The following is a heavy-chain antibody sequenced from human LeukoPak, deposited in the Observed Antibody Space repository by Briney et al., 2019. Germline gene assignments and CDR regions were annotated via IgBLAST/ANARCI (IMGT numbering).Heavy chain of an antibody. CDR3: ARASYGSGSYYHSQDY. J-gene: IGHJ4*02. CDR1: GFTFSTYW. Sequence: GSLRLSCAASGFTFSTYWMSWVRQAPGKGLEWVANIKQDGSEKYYVDSVRGRFTISRDNAKNSLYLQMNSLRAEDTAVYYCARASYGSGSYYHSQDYWGQGTLVTVSS. D-gene: IGHD3-10*01. V-gene: IGHV3-7*01. CDR2: IKQDGSEK.